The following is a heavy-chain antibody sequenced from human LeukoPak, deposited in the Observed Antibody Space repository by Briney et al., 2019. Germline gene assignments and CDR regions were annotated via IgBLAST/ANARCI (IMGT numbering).Heavy chain of an antibody. V-gene: IGHV1-18*01. CDR2: ISAYNGNT. Sequence: ASVKVSCKASVYTFTIYGISWVRQAPGQGLECMGWISAYNGNTNYAQTLQGRVTMTTDTSTSTAYMELRSLRSDDTAVYYCANTLRGYYYDSSGYYYYFDYWGQGTLVTVSS. J-gene: IGHJ4*02. CDR1: VYTFTIYG. CDR3: ANTLRGYYYDSSGYYYYFDY. D-gene: IGHD3-22*01.